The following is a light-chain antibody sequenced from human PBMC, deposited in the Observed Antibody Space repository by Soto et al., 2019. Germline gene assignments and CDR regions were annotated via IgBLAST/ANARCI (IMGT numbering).Light chain of an antibody. CDR1: QSVRSN. J-gene: IGKJ1*01. Sequence: EIVMTQSPATLSVSPGERATLSCRASQSVRSNLAWYQQKPGQAPRLVIYAASTRATGIPDRFSGSGSGTNFTLTVSRLEPEDFAVYYCQQYGRSRTFGQGTKVDIK. V-gene: IGKV3-20*01. CDR3: QQYGRSRT. CDR2: AAS.